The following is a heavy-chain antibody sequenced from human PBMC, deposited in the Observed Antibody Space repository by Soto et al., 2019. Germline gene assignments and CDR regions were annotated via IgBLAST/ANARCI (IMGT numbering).Heavy chain of an antibody. J-gene: IGHJ4*02. V-gene: IGHV3-23*01. CDR3: EKLVTSSPFSPPRVFLAY. CDR1: GFTFSSYA. Sequence: PGGSLRLSCAASGFTFSSYAMSWVRQSPGKGLEWVSAIPGSGGSTYYAGSVKGRFTISRDNSKNTLYLQMNNLSVEDTAVDYCEKLVTSSPFSPPRVFLAYWGQGPLVTVSS. D-gene: IGHD3-10*01. CDR2: IPGSGGST.